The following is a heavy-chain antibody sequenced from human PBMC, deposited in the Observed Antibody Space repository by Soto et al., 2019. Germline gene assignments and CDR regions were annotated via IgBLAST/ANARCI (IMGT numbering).Heavy chain of an antibody. CDR2: IIPILGIA. V-gene: IGHV1-69*02. CDR3: ARGIAVSDFDY. D-gene: IGHD6-19*01. Sequence: SVKVSCKASGGTFSSYTISWVRQAPGQGLEWMGRIIPILGIANYAQKFQGRVTITADKSTSTAYMELSSLRSEDTAVYYCARGIAVSDFDYWGQGTLVTVSS. CDR1: GGTFSSYT. J-gene: IGHJ4*02.